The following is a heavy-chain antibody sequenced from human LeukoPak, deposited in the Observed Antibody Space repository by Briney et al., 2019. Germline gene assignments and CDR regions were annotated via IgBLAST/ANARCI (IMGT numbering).Heavy chain of an antibody. CDR3: ARDEIGYCSGGSCYWGYFDY. V-gene: IGHV3-30-3*01. Sequence: SCKASGFTFSSYAMHWVRQAPGKGLEWVAVISYDGSNKYYADSVKGRFTISRDNSKNTLYLQMNSLRAEDTAVYYCARDEIGYCSGGSCYWGYFDYWGQGTLVTVSS. CDR2: ISYDGSNK. D-gene: IGHD2-15*01. J-gene: IGHJ4*02. CDR1: GFTFSSYA.